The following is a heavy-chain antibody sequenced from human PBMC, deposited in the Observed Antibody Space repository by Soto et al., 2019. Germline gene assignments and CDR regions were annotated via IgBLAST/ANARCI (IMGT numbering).Heavy chain of an antibody. D-gene: IGHD6-13*01. CDR1: GGSISSYY. V-gene: IGHV4-59*01. Sequence: ASETLSLTCTVSGGSISSYYWSWIRQPPGKGLEWIGYIYYSGSTNYNPSLKSRVTISVDTSKNQFSLKLSSVTAADTAVYYCARVSPQQLGRQSLYYYYYYMDVWGKGTTVTVSS. CDR3: ARVSPQQLGRQSLYYYYYYMDV. J-gene: IGHJ6*03. CDR2: IYYSGST.